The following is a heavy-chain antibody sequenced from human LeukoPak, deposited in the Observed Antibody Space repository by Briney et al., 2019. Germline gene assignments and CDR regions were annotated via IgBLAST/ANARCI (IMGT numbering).Heavy chain of an antibody. D-gene: IGHD3-22*01. V-gene: IGHV3-21*01. CDR1: GFTFSSYS. CDR3: ARSMDSSGYFYYYYYYMDV. Sequence: PGGSLRLSCAASGFTFSSYSMNWVRQAPGKGLEWVSSISSSSSYIYYADSVRGRFTISRDNAKNSLYLQMNSLRAEDTAVYYCARSMDSSGYFYYYYYYMDVWGKGTTVTISS. J-gene: IGHJ6*03. CDR2: ISSSSSYI.